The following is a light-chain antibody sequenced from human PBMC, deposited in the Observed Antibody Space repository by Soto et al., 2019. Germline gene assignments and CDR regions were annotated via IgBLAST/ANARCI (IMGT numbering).Light chain of an antibody. CDR2: GNS. V-gene: IGLV1-40*01. J-gene: IGLJ3*02. Sequence: QPVLTQPPSVSGAPGQRVTISCTGSSSNIGAGYDVHWYQQLPGRAPKLLIYGNSNRPSGVPDRFSGSKSGTSASLAITGLQAEDEADYYCQSYDSSLSGSVFGGGTKLTVL. CDR1: SSNIGAGYD. CDR3: QSYDSSLSGSV.